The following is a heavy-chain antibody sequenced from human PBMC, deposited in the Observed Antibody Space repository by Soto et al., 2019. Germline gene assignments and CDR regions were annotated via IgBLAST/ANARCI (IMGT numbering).Heavy chain of an antibody. D-gene: IGHD3-16*01. Sequence: SETLSLTCIVSGGSISGDYWSWIRQPPGKGLQWIGYIYYSGTTNYNPSLKRRVSMSIDTSRNQFSLKLTSATAADTAVYYCARSATSYDLDYWGQGTQVTVSS. CDR3: ARSATSYDLDY. J-gene: IGHJ4*02. CDR1: GGSISGDY. CDR2: IYYSGTT. V-gene: IGHV4-59*01.